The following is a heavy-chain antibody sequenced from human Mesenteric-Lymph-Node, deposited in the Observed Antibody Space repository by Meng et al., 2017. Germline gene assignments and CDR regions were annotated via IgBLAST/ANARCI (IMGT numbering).Heavy chain of an antibody. CDR3: TNDRLNH. V-gene: IGHV3-23*01. J-gene: IGHJ1*01. CDR1: GGSISSGGYY. CDR2: INIGGGGI. D-gene: IGHD3-16*01. Sequence: VRLQEPGPGLVTPSQTLSLPCTVSGGSISSGGYYWSWIRQHPGKGLQWVSTINIGGGGIYYADSVKGRFTISRDDSRNTLYLQMNSLRAEDTAIYYCTNDRLNHWGQGALVTVSS.